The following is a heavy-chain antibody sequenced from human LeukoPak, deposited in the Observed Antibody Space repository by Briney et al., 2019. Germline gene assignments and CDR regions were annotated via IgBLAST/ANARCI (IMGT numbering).Heavy chain of an antibody. CDR1: GFTFNMYS. D-gene: IGHD3-10*01. CDR3: ARDSVRRANDY. V-gene: IGHV3-21*01. CDR2: ISSSSSYI. Sequence: GALRLSYAASGFTFNMYSMNWVGQAPGKGREWVSSISSSSSYIYYADSVKGRFTISRDNAKNSLYLQMNSLRAEDTAVYYCARDSVRRANDYWGQGTLVTVSS. J-gene: IGHJ4*02.